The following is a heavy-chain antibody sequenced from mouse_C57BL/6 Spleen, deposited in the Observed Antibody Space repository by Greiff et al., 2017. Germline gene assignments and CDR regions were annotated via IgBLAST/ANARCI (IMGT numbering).Heavy chain of an antibody. J-gene: IGHJ1*03. CDR2: ISSGGDYI. CDR3: TREESNYWYFDV. CDR1: GFTFSSYA. V-gene: IGHV5-9-1*02. D-gene: IGHD2-5*01. Sequence: EVQLMESGEGLVKPGGSLKLSCAASGFTFSSYAMSWVRQTPEKRLEWVAYISSGGDYIYYADTVKGRFTISRDNARNTLYLQMSSLKSEDTAMYYCTREESNYWYFDVWGTGTTVTVSS.